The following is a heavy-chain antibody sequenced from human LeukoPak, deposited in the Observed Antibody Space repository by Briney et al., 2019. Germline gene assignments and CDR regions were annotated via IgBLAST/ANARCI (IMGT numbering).Heavy chain of an antibody. CDR1: GFTFNNYD. CDR2: ISGSGGST. D-gene: IGHD3-16*01. J-gene: IGHJ4*02. CDR3: AKARIMITFGGGSFDY. V-gene: IGHV3-23*01. Sequence: PGGSLRLSCAASGFTFNNYDMNWVRQAPGKGLEWVSAISGSGGSTYYADSVKGRFTISRDNSKNTLYLQMNGLRAEDTALYYCAKARIMITFGGGSFDYWGQGTLVTVSS.